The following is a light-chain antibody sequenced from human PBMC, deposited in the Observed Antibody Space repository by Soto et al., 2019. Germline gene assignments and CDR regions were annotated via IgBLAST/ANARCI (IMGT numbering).Light chain of an antibody. CDR3: QQYNNWPPWT. Sequence: EIVMTQSPATLSVSPGERATLSCRASQSVSSNLAWYQQKPGQAPRLLIYGASTRATGIQARFSGSGSGTEFTLTISSLQSEDFAVYYCQQYNNWPPWTFGQGTKVDI. CDR2: GAS. CDR1: QSVSSN. V-gene: IGKV3-15*01. J-gene: IGKJ1*01.